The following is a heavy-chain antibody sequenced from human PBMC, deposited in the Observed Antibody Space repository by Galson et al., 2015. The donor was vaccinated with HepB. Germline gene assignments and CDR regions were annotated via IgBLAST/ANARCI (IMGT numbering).Heavy chain of an antibody. Sequence: SLRLSCEASGFSVSNYCMNWVRQAPGKGLEWVSSIDRRDDKKYVDSVKGRFTISRDSSKNTLCLQINTLRGEDTATYYCARDRDYFDLWGRGTLVTVSS. D-gene: IGHD3-10*01. CDR1: GFSVSNYC. CDR3: ARDRDYFDL. V-gene: IGHV3-66*01. J-gene: IGHJ2*01. CDR2: IDRRDDK.